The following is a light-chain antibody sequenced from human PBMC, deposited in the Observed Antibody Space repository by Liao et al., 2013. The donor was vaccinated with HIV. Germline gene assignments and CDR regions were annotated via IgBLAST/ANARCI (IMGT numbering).Light chain of an antibody. V-gene: IGLV3-1*01. CDR3: QAWDSSVV. CDR2: EDS. CDR1: KLGDKY. J-gene: IGLJ2*01. Sequence: SYVLTQPPSLSVSPGQTASITCSGDKLGDKYACWYQQKPGQSPVLVIYEDSKRPSGIPERFSGSNSGNTATLTISGTQAMDEADYYCQAWDSSVVFGGGTKLTVL.